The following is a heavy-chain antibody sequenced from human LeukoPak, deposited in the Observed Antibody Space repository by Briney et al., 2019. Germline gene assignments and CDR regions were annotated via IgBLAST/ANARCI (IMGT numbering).Heavy chain of an antibody. CDR1: GFSFSDAW. J-gene: IGHJ4*02. D-gene: IGHD6-19*01. CDR2: ISGSGGST. Sequence: GGSLRLSCAASGFSFSDAWMSWARQAPGKGLEWVSAISGSGGSTYYADSVKGRFTISRDNSKNTLYLQMNSLRAEDTAVYYCAKEGYSSGWQRRNPYFDYWGQGTLVTVSS. V-gene: IGHV3-23*01. CDR3: AKEGYSSGWQRRNPYFDY.